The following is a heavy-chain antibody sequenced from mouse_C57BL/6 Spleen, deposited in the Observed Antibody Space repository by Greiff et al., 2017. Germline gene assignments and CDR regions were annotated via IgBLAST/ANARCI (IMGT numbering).Heavy chain of an antibody. Sequence: VQLKESGPELVKPGASVKISCKASGYSFTGYYMHWVKQSSEKSLEWIGEINPSTGGTSYNQKFKGKATLTVDKSSSTAYMQLKSLTSEDSAVYYCARQNDYDAWFAYWGQGTLVTVSA. J-gene: IGHJ3*01. V-gene: IGHV1-43*01. CDR1: GYSFTGYY. CDR2: INPSTGGT. D-gene: IGHD2-4*01. CDR3: ARQNDYDAWFAY.